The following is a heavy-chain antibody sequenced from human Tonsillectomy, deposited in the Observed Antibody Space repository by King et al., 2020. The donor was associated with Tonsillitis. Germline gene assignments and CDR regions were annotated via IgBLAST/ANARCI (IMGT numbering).Heavy chain of an antibody. CDR2: VYYSGST. CDR3: ARETNYVWGGQRHNWFDP. Sequence: QLQESGPGLVKPSETLSLSCNVSDDSISSSDYYWGWIRQPPGKGLEWIGSVYYSGSTDYNPSLQIRVTISVDTSNQFSLKLRFVTAADTAVYYGARETNYVWGGQRHNWFDPWGQGTLVTVSS. J-gene: IGHJ5*02. V-gene: IGHV4-39*02. CDR1: DDSISSSDYY. D-gene: IGHD3-16*01.